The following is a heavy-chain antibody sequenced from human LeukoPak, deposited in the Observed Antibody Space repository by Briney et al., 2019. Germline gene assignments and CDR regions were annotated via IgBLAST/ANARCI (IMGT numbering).Heavy chain of an antibody. J-gene: IGHJ4*02. CDR3: ARVDTSFDY. Sequence: SVKVSCKASGRTFSSYAISWVRQAPGQGLECMGGIIPIFGTANYAQKFQGRVTITADESTSTAYMELSSLRSEDTAVYYCARVDTSFDYWGQGTLVTVSS. V-gene: IGHV1-69*01. D-gene: IGHD3-22*01. CDR1: GRTFSSYA. CDR2: IIPIFGTA.